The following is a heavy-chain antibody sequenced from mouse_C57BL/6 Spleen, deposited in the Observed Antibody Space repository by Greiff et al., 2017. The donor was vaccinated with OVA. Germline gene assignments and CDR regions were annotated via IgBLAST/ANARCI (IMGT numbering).Heavy chain of an antibody. CDR1: GFTFTDYY. Sequence: EVKLMESGGGLVQPGGSLSLSCAASGFTFTDYYMSWVRQPLGTALAWLGFIRNKANGYTTEYSASVMGRFAISRDNSQSILYLQMNALRAEDSATYYCASYHYNNSCFAYWGKGTLVTVSA. D-gene: IGHD2-5*01. CDR2: IRNKANGYTT. CDR3: ASYHYNNSCFAY. J-gene: IGHJ3*01. V-gene: IGHV7-3*01.